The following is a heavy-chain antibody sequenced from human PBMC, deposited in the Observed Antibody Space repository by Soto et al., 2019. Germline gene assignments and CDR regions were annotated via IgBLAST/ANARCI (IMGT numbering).Heavy chain of an antibody. CDR1: GGTFSSYT. Sequence: QVQLVQSGAEVKKPGSSVKVSCKASGGTFSSYTISWVRQAPGQGLEWMGRIIPILGIANYAQKFQGRVTITTDKDTSTAYMELSSLRSEDTAVYYCARVDDYGDLSYWGQGTLVTVSS. V-gene: IGHV1-69*02. D-gene: IGHD4-17*01. J-gene: IGHJ4*02. CDR2: IIPILGIA. CDR3: ARVDDYGDLSY.